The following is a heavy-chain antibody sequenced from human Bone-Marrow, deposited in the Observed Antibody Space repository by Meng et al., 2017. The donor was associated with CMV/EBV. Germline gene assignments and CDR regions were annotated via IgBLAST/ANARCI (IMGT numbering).Heavy chain of an antibody. J-gene: IGHJ3*02. D-gene: IGHD7-27*01. V-gene: IGHV3-7*01. Sequence: ESLKIPCAASGFTFSSYWMSWVRQAPGKGLECVANIKQDGSEKYYVDSVKGRFTISRDNAKNSLYLQMNSLRAEDTTVYFCARERLGGAFDIWGQGTMVTISS. CDR3: ARERLGGAFDI. CDR1: GFTFSSYW. CDR2: IKQDGSEK.